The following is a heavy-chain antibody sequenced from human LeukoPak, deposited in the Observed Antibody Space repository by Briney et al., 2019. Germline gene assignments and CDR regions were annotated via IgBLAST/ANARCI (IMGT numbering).Heavy chain of an antibody. CDR2: ISGNPGNT. CDR3: AKIRGYCSGGSCYFDY. Sequence: GGSLRLSCAASGFTFSNYALSWVRQAPGKGLEWVSTISGNPGNTYYTDSVKGRSTISRDNSENTLYLQMSSLRAEDTAVYYCAKIRGYCSGGSCYFDYWGQGTLVTVSS. J-gene: IGHJ4*02. V-gene: IGHV3-23*01. CDR1: GFTFSNYA. D-gene: IGHD2-15*01.